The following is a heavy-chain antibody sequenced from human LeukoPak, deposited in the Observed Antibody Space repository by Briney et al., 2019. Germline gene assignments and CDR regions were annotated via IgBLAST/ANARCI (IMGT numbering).Heavy chain of an antibody. Sequence: ASVKVSCKVSGYTLTELSMHWVRQAPGKGLEWMGGFDPEDGETIYAQKFQGRVTMTEDTSTDTAYMELSSLRSEDTAVYYCATVENKSGNPGPHGGKNYWGQGTLVTVSS. V-gene: IGHV1-24*01. J-gene: IGHJ4*02. D-gene: IGHD3-10*01. CDR1: GYTLTELS. CDR2: FDPEDGET. CDR3: ATVENKSGNPGPHGGKNY.